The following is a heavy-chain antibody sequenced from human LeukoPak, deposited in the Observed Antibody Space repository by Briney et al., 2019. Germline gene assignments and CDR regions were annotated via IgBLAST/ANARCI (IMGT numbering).Heavy chain of an antibody. D-gene: IGHD3-16*01. CDR1: GGSISSSNW. J-gene: IGHJ4*02. CDR3: AGLGGGGIVDY. V-gene: IGHV4-4*02. Sequence: SGTLSLTCAVSGGSISSSNWWSWVRQPPGKGLEWIGEIYHSGSTNYNPSPKSRVTISVDKSKNQFPLKLSSVTAVDTAVYYCAGLGGGGIVDYWGQGTLVTVSS. CDR2: IYHSGST.